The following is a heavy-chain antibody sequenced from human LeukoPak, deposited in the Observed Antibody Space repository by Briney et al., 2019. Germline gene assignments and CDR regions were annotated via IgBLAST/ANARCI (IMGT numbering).Heavy chain of an antibody. J-gene: IGHJ3*02. CDR3: ARWGWSGYDRENAFDI. D-gene: IGHD5-12*01. Sequence: GGSLRLSCAASGFTFSSYAMHWVRQAPGKGLEWVAVISYDGSNKYYADSVKGRFTISRDNSKNTLYLQMNSLRAEDTAVYYCARWGWSGYDRENAFDIWGQGTMVTVSS. CDR2: ISYDGSNK. CDR1: GFTFSSYA. V-gene: IGHV3-30-3*01.